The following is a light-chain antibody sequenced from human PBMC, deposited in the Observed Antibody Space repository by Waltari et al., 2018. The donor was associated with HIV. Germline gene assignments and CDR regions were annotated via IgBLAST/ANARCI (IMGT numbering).Light chain of an antibody. CDR2: DVS. J-gene: IGLJ2*01. Sequence: QSALTQPASVSGSPGQSITFSCTGTSSDVGGYNYVSWYQQHPGKAPKLMIYDVSNRPSVVSNRFSGSKSGNTASLTISGLQAEDEADYYCSSYTSSTTVVFGGGTKLTVL. CDR3: SSYTSSTTVV. CDR1: SSDVGGYNY. V-gene: IGLV2-14*03.